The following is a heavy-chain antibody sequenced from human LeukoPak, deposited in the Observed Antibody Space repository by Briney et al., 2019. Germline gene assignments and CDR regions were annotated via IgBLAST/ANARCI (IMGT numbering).Heavy chain of an antibody. D-gene: IGHD3-16*01. CDR1: GYTFTGYY. V-gene: IGHV1-2*04. CDR2: INPNSGGT. Sequence: ASVKVSCKASGYTFTGYYMHWVRQAPGQGLEWMGWINPNSGGTNYAQKFQGWVTVTRDTSISTAYMELSRLRSDDTAVYYCARDLGGKGDYWGQGTLVTVSS. J-gene: IGHJ4*02. CDR3: ARDLGGKGDY.